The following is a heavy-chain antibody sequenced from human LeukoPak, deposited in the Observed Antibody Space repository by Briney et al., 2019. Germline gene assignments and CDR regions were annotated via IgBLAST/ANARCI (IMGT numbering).Heavy chain of an antibody. D-gene: IGHD6-13*01. J-gene: IGHJ6*03. CDR1: GYTFTRYD. Sequence: ASVKVSCKASGYTFTRYDINWVRQATGQGLEWMGWMNPNSGNTGYAQKFQGRVTMTRNTSISTAYMELSSLRSEDTAVYYCARGKRLIAAAGYYYYYYYMDVWGKGTTVTVSS. CDR2: MNPNSGNT. V-gene: IGHV1-8*01. CDR3: ARGKRLIAAAGYYYYYYYMDV.